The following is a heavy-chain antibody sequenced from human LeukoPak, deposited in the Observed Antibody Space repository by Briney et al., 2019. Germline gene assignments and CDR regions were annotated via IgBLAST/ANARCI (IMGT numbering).Heavy chain of an antibody. D-gene: IGHD3-10*01. V-gene: IGHV1-46*01. J-gene: IGHJ5*02. CDR3: ARDSFGSDYWFDP. CDR1: GYTFTSYY. Sequence: ASVKVSCKASGYTFTSYYTHWVRQAPGQGLEWMGIINPSGGSTSYAQKFQGRVTMTRDTSTSTVYMELSSLRSEDTAVYHCARDSFGSDYWFDPWGQGTLVTVSS. CDR2: INPSGGST.